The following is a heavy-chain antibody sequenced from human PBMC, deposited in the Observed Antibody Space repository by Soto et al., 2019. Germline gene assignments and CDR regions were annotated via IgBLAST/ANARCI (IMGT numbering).Heavy chain of an antibody. CDR2: ISGSGSST. CDR3: AKSYYGDYDHRLRFDN. Sequence: EVQLLESGGGLVQPGGSLRLSCAASGFPFSGYAINWVRQAPGKGLEWVSIISGSGSSTNYADSVKGRFTISRVNARDTVYLQMNSLRAEDTAVYYCAKSYYGDYDHRLRFDNWGQGTLVTVSS. V-gene: IGHV3-23*01. J-gene: IGHJ4*02. D-gene: IGHD4-17*01. CDR1: GFPFSGYA.